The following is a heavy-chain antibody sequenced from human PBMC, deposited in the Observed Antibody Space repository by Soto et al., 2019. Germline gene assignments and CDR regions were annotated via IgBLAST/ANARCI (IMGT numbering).Heavy chain of an antibody. V-gene: IGHV3-13*01. Sequence: GGSLRLSCAASGVSFRSYDMHWVRQITGKGLEWVSAIDTAGNTYYAGSVKGRFTIARENAKNSLYLQMNNLRGDDTAVYFCARGDLSMIRGVDVWGQGTTVTVSS. J-gene: IGHJ6*02. CDR3: ARGDLSMIRGVDV. D-gene: IGHD3-10*01. CDR1: GVSFRSYD. CDR2: IDTAGNT.